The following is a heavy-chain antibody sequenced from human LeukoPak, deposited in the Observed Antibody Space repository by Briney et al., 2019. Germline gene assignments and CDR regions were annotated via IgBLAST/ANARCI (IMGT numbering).Heavy chain of an antibody. CDR2: IYYSGST. J-gene: IGHJ4*02. CDR1: GGSISSSSYY. Sequence: SETLSLTCTVSGGSISSSSYYWGWIRQPPGKGLEWIGGIYYSGSTYYTPSLKSRVTISVDTSKNQFSLKLSSVTAADTAVYYCASLEYSSSGHDYWGQGTLVTVSS. D-gene: IGHD6-6*01. V-gene: IGHV4-39*01. CDR3: ASLEYSSSGHDY.